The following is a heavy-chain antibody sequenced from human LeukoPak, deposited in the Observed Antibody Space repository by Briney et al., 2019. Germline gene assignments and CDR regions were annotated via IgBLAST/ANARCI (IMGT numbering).Heavy chain of an antibody. Sequence: PRGSLRLACSAPGFILRGSLVGSVPQAPGKGLGWVAKIKEDGSEKYDVDSVKGRFTISRDNAKSSVYLEMNSLRVEDTAVYYCARDRSRATYWGQGTLVTVSS. CDR3: ARDRSRATY. J-gene: IGHJ4*02. V-gene: IGHV3-7*01. CDR1: GFILRGSL. CDR2: IKEDGSEK.